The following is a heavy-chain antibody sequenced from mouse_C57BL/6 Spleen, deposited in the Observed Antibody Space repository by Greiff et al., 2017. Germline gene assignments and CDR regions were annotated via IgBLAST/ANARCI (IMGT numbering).Heavy chain of an antibody. Sequence: QVQLQQSGTELVKPGASVKLSCKASGYTFTSYWLHWVKQRPGQGLEWIGNINPSNGGTNYNEKFKSKATLTVDKSSSTAYMQLSSLTSEDSAVYYCARGPYYYGSTFDYWGQGTTLTVSS. D-gene: IGHD1-1*01. CDR1: GYTFTSYW. CDR3: ARGPYYYGSTFDY. CDR2: INPSNGGT. J-gene: IGHJ2*01. V-gene: IGHV1-53*01.